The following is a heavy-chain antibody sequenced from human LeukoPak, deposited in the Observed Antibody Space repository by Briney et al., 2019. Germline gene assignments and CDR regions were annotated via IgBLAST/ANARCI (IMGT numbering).Heavy chain of an antibody. V-gene: IGHV1-2*02. Sequence: ASVKVSCKASGYTFTGYYMHWVRQAPGQGLEWMGWINPNSGGTNYAQKFQGRVTMTRDTSISTAYMELSRPRSDDTAVYYCARDPLKYYGSGSYYDWFDPWGQGTLVTVSS. CDR1: GYTFTGYY. CDR3: ARDPLKYYGSGSYYDWFDP. J-gene: IGHJ5*02. D-gene: IGHD3-10*01. CDR2: INPNSGGT.